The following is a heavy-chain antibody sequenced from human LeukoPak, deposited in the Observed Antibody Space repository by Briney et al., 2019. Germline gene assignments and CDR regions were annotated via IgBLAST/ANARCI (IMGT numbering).Heavy chain of an antibody. V-gene: IGHV3-53*01. D-gene: IGHD3-10*01. CDR1: GFTVSSNY. Sequence: PGGSLRLSCAASGFTVSSNYMSWVRQAPGKGLKWVSVIYSGGSTYYADSVKGRFTISRDNSKNTLYLQMNSLRAEDTAVYYCARDTTNYGFDYWGQGTLVTVSS. CDR3: ARDTTNYGFDY. J-gene: IGHJ4*02. CDR2: IYSGGST.